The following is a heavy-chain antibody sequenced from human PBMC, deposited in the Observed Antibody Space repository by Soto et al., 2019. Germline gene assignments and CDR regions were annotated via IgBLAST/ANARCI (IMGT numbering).Heavy chain of an antibody. J-gene: IGHJ4*02. V-gene: IGHV4-59*01. Sequence: SETLSLTCTVSGGSISSYYWSWIRQPPGKGLEWIGYIYYSGSTNHNPSLKSRVTISVDTSKNQFSLKLSSVTAADTAVYYCARVGVATFDYWGQGTLVTVSS. D-gene: IGHD5-12*01. CDR2: IYYSGST. CDR3: ARVGVATFDY. CDR1: GGSISSYY.